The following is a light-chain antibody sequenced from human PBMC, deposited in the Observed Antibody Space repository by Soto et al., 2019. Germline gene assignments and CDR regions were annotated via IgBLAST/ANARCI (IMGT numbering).Light chain of an antibody. CDR3: QQYGSSPIRYT. Sequence: EIVLTQSPGTLSLSPGERATLSCRASQSVSSSYLAWYQQKPGQAPRLLIYGASSRATGIPDRFSGSGSGTAFTLTISRLEPEDFAVYYCQQYGSSPIRYTFGQGTKLEIK. CDR2: GAS. CDR1: QSVSSSY. V-gene: IGKV3-20*01. J-gene: IGKJ2*01.